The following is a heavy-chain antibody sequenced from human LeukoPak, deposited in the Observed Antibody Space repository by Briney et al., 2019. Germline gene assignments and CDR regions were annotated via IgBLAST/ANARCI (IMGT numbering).Heavy chain of an antibody. V-gene: IGHV4-61*01. CDR2: IYYSGTT. Sequence: SETLSLTCTVSGGSFSSGSYYWSWIRQPPGKELEWIGYIYYSGTTNYNPSLKSRVTISVDTSKNQFSLKLSSVTAADTAVYYCARQPTYRPGGPDYWGQGTLVTVSS. CDR1: GGSFSSGSYY. CDR3: ARQPTYRPGGPDY. J-gene: IGHJ4*02. D-gene: IGHD4-11*01.